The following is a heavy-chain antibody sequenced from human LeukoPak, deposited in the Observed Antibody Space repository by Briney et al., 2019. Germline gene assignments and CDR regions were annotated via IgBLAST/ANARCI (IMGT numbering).Heavy chain of an antibody. CDR1: GFTFSSYG. CDR3: ARHPTYYYGSGSYRPFDY. V-gene: IGHV4-39*01. D-gene: IGHD3-10*01. J-gene: IGHJ4*02. Sequence: GSLRLSCAASGFTFSSYGMHWVRQPPGKGLEWIGSIYYSGSTYYNPSLKSRVTISVDTSKNQFSLKLSSVTAADTAVYYCARHPTYYYGSGSYRPFDYWGQGTLVTVSS. CDR2: IYYSGST.